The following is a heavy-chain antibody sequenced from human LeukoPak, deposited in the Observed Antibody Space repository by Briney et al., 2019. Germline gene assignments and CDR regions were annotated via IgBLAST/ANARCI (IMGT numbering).Heavy chain of an antibody. Sequence: GGSLRLSCAASGFTFSDYYMNWIRQAPGKGLEWVSYITSSGSTIYYADSVKGRFTISRDNVKNSLYLQMNSLRAEDTAVYYCARELNWNLDYWGQGTLVTVSS. J-gene: IGHJ4*02. CDR2: ITSSGSTI. V-gene: IGHV3-11*04. CDR1: GFTFSDYY. D-gene: IGHD1-1*01. CDR3: ARELNWNLDY.